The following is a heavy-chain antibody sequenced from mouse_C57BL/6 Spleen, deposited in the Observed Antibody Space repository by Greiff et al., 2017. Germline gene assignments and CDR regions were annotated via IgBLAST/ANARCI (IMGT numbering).Heavy chain of an antibody. D-gene: IGHD2-10*01. CDR1: GYSFTGYY. V-gene: IGHV1-42*01. CDR2: INPSTGGT. J-gene: IGHJ4*01. CDR3: ASLLWGYYAMDY. Sequence: VQLQESGPELVKPGASVKISCKASGYSFTGYYMNWVKQSPEKSLEWIGEINPSTGGTTYNQKFKAKATLTVDKSSSTAYMQLKSLTSENSAVYYCASLLWGYYAMDYWGQGTSVTVSS.